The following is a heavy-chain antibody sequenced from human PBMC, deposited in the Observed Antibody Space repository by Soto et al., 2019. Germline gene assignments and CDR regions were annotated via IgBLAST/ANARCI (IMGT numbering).Heavy chain of an antibody. V-gene: IGHV4-39*01. CDR1: GGSITSSSYY. CDR2: IYYSGST. Sequence: PSETLSLTCTVSGGSITSSSYYWGWVRQPPGKGLEWIGSIYYSGSTYYNPSLKSRVTISVDTSKNQFSLKLSSVTAADTAVYYCATQEVGGSYVYXFDLWGQGTLVTVSS. CDR3: ATQEVGGSYVYXFDL. J-gene: IGHJ5*02. D-gene: IGHD1-26*01.